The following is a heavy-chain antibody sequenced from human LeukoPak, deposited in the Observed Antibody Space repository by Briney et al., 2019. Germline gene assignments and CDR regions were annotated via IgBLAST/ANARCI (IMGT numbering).Heavy chain of an antibody. J-gene: IGHJ4*02. CDR1: GLFFGKYA. CDR2: ISDDSSFT. V-gene: IGHV3-23*01. Sequence: PGGSLGLSCAASGLFFGKYAMAWVRQAPGKGLECVSIISDDSSFTYYLDSVKGRSTIFRDNSKNTLYLHMNSLKAEDTAVYYCAKGRCSGPGCDSFDYWGQGTLVTVSS. CDR3: AKGRCSGPGCDSFDY. D-gene: IGHD5-12*01.